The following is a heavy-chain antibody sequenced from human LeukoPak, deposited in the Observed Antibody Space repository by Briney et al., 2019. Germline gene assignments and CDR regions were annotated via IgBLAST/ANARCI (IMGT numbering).Heavy chain of an antibody. CDR1: VSGVNTNY. Sequence: GGSRRLSGAPSVSGVNTNYMNGVPQAPGRGLGGVSVILSGGATYYADSVKGRFTISRDNSKNSLYLQMNSLRAEDTALYYCAKDRDRYASGFDIWGQGTMVIVSS. D-gene: IGHD3-16*02. V-gene: IGHV3-53*05. CDR2: ILSGGAT. J-gene: IGHJ3*02. CDR3: AKDRDRYASGFDI.